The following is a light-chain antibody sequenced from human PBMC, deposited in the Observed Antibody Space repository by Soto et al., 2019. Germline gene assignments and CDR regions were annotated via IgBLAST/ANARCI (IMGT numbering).Light chain of an antibody. Sequence: LTQPASVSGSPGQSITISCTGTSTDIGGYDYVPWYQHHPSKAPKPLIYEVSNRPLGVSNRFAGSKSANTASLTISGLQTEDEADYYCSSYTYTYTVVFGTGTKVPVL. J-gene: IGLJ1*01. CDR1: STDIGGYDY. V-gene: IGLV2-14*01. CDR3: SSYTYTYTVV. CDR2: EVS.